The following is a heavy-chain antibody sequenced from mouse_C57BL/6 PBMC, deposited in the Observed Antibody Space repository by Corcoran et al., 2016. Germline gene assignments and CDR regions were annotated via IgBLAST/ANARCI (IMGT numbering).Heavy chain of an antibody. J-gene: IGHJ3*01. Sequence: EVQLQQSGPELVKPGASVKISCKASGYTFTDYYMNWVKQSHGKSLEWIGDINPNNGGTSYNQKFKGKATLTVDKSSSTSYMELRSLTSEDSAFYYCARSDYPWGQGTLVTVSA. V-gene: IGHV1-26*01. D-gene: IGHD2-4*01. CDR3: ARSDYP. CDR2: INPNNGGT. CDR1: GYTFTDYY.